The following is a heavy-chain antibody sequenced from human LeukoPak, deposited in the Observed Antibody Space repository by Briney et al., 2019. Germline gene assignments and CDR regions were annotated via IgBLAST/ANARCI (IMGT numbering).Heavy chain of an antibody. Sequence: SVKVSCKASGGTFSSYAISWVRQAPGQGLEWMGGIIPIFGTANYAQKFQGRVTITTDESTSTAYMELSSLRSEDTAVYYCARGPDIVVVPAAIRWGPFDYWGQGTLVTVSS. CDR2: IIPIFGTA. CDR1: GGTFSSYA. J-gene: IGHJ4*02. D-gene: IGHD2-2*02. CDR3: ARGPDIVVVPAAIRWGPFDY. V-gene: IGHV1-69*05.